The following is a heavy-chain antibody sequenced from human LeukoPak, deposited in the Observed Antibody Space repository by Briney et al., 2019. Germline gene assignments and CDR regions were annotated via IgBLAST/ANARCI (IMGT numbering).Heavy chain of an antibody. V-gene: IGHV1-2*02. CDR1: GYTFTGYY. D-gene: IGHD1-26*01. CDR2: NNPNSGGT. J-gene: IGHJ3*02. Sequence: ASVKVSCKASGYTFTGYYMHWVRQAPGQGLEWMGWNNPNSGGTNYAQKFEGRVTMTRDTSISTAYMELSRLRSDDTAVYYCAREYEWETMDAFDIWGQGTMVTVSS. CDR3: AREYEWETMDAFDI.